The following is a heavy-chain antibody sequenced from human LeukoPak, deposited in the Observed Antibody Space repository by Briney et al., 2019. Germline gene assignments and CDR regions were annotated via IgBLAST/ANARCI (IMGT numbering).Heavy chain of an antibody. CDR1: GGSINSFY. Sequence: SETLSLTCTVSGGSINSFYWSWIRQPPGKGLEWIGYIYYSGGTNYNPPLKSRVTISLDTSQIQFSLRLNSVTAADTAVYYCARVSPFYDSGGYGMDVWGQGTTVTVSS. D-gene: IGHD3-22*01. J-gene: IGHJ6*02. CDR2: IYYSGGT. CDR3: ARVSPFYDSGGYGMDV. V-gene: IGHV4-59*08.